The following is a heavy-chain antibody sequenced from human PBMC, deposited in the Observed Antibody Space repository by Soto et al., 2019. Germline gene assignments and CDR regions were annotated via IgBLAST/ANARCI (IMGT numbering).Heavy chain of an antibody. J-gene: IGHJ6*02. CDR2: IIPILGTA. CDR3: ARVTGPNYDFWSGYYPDYYYYGMDV. CDR1: GGTFSSYA. Sequence: ASVKVSCKASGGTFSSYAISWVRQAPGQGLEWMGGIIPILGTANYAQKFQGRVTITADKSTSTAYMELSSLRSEDTAVYYCARVTGPNYDFWSGYYPDYYYYGMDVWGQGTTVTVSS. V-gene: IGHV1-69*10. D-gene: IGHD3-3*01.